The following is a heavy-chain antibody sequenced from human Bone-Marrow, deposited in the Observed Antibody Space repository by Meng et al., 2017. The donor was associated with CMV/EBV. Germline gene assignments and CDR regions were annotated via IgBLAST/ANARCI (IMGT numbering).Heavy chain of an antibody. CDR1: GGSVSSGSYY. V-gene: IGHV4-61*01. D-gene: IGHD3-3*01. CDR2: IYYSGST. CDR3: ARGSPLEWLLPYYYYYYGMDF. J-gene: IGHJ6*01. Sequence: SETLSLTCTVSGGSVSSGSYYWSWIRQPPGKGLEWIGYIYYSGSTNYNPSLKSRVTISVDTSKNQFSLKLSSVTAADTAVYYCARGSPLEWLLPYYYYYYGMDFWGQGTTVTGSS.